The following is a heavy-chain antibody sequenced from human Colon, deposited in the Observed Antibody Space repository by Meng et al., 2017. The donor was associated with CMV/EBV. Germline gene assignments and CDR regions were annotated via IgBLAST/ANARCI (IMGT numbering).Heavy chain of an antibody. V-gene: IGHV4-61*01. D-gene: IGHD6-19*01. CDR3: ARESSGWSTGIDY. CDR2: ISYSGNT. J-gene: IGHJ4*02. Sequence: GSLRLSCSVSGASVNNGSYYWTWIRQPPGKGLEWIGYISYSGNTNYNPSLKSRVTISVDTSRNQFSLKLTSVSAADTATYYCARESSGWSTGIDYWGQGTLVTVSS. CDR1: GASVNNGSYY.